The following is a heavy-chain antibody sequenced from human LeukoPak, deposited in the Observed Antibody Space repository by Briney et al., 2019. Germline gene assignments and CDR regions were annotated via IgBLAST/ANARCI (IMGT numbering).Heavy chain of an antibody. CDR2: IYYSGST. CDR1: GGSISSYY. D-gene: IGHD3-10*01. J-gene: IGHJ4*02. CDR3: ARGRLGTYYYGSGSFGSQPQTED. V-gene: IGHV4-59*08. Sequence: SETLALTWTFSGGSISSYYWSWIRQPPGKGLEWSGYIYYSGSTNYNPSLKSRVTISVDTSKNQFSLKLSSVTAADTAVYYCARGRLGTYYYGSGSFGSQPQTEDWGQGTLVTVSS.